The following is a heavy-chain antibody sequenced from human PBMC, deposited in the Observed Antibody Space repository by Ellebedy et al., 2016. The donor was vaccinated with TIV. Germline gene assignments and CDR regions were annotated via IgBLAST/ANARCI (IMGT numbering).Heavy chain of an antibody. J-gene: IGHJ5*02. V-gene: IGHV4-30-4*01. D-gene: IGHD3-3*01. CDR1: GGSISSGDYY. Sequence: SETLSLTXTVSGGSISSGDYYWSWIRQPPGKGLEWIGYIYYSGSTYYNPSLKSRVTISVDTSKNQFSLKLSSVTAADTAVYYCASRVTIFGVVSWFDPWGQGTLVTVSS. CDR3: ASRVTIFGVVSWFDP. CDR2: IYYSGST.